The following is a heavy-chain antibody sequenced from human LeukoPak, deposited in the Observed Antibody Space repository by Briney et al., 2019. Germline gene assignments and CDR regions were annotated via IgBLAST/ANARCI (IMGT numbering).Heavy chain of an antibody. CDR2: INPNSGGT. J-gene: IGHJ6*02. CDR3: AGDADIVVVPAAPADYYGMDV. V-gene: IGHV1-2*02. Sequence: GASVKVSCKASGYTFTGYYMHWVRQAPGQGLEWMGWINPNSGGTNYAQKFQSRVTMTRDTSISTAYMELSRLRSDDTAVYYCAGDADIVVVPAAPADYYGMDVWGQGTTVTVSS. CDR1: GYTFTGYY. D-gene: IGHD2-2*01.